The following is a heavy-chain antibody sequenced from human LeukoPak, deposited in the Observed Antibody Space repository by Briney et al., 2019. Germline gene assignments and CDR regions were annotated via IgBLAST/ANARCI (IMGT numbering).Heavy chain of an antibody. CDR1: GYTFSTYY. J-gene: IGHJ4*02. V-gene: IGHV1-2*06. Sequence: GASVKVSCKTSGYTFSTYYMHWVRQAPGQGLEWMGRINPNSGDTNYAQKFQGRVTMTRDTSITTAYTELNRLRSDDTAVYYCARDFASSWPFDYWGQGTLVTVSS. CDR3: ARDFASSWPFDY. D-gene: IGHD6-13*01. CDR2: INPNSGDT.